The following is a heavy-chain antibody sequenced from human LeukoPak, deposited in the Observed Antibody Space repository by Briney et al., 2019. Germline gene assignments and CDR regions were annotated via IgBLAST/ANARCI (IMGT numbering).Heavy chain of an antibody. J-gene: IGHJ4*02. CDR1: GFTFSSYS. Sequence: GGSLRLSCAASGFTFSSYSMNWARQAPGKGLEWVSSISSSSSYIYYAVSVKGRFTISRDNAKNSLYMQMNSLRAEDTAVYYCPTSPYSNDLDYWGQGTLVTVSS. D-gene: IGHD4-11*01. CDR3: PTSPYSNDLDY. V-gene: IGHV3-21*01. CDR2: ISSSSSYI.